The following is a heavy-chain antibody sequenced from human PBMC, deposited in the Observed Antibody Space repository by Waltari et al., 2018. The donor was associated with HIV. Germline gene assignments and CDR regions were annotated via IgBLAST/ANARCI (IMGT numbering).Heavy chain of an antibody. CDR2: FDPEEAET. V-gene: IGHV1-24*01. D-gene: IGHD2-2*01. Sequence: QVQLVQSGAEVKKPGASVKVSCKVSGYTLTELSMHWVRPVPGKGLEWMGGFDPEEAETIYAQKFQGRGTGAEDTSTDTAYMGLGSLRSGDTALYYCATAQICSTSSCYDYWGQGTLVTVSS. CDR3: ATAQICSTSSCYDY. J-gene: IGHJ4*02. CDR1: GYTLTELS.